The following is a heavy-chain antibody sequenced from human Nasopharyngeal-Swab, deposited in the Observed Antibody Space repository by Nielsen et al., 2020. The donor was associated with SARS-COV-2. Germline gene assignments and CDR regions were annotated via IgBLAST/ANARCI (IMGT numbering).Heavy chain of an antibody. CDR1: GFTFSSYG. D-gene: IGHD5-12*01. CDR2: ISGSGGST. J-gene: IGHJ6*02. CDR3: AKGWLRHLVYYGMDV. Sequence: GESLKISCAASGFTFSSYGMNWVRQAPGKGLEWVSAISGSGGSTYYADSVKGRFTISRDNSKNTLYLQMNSLRAEDTAVYYCAKGWLRHLVYYGMDVWGQGTTVTVSS. V-gene: IGHV3-23*01.